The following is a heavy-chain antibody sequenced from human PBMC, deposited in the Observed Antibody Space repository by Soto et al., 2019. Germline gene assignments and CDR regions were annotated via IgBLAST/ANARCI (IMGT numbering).Heavy chain of an antibody. CDR3: ARDRHPSYSGSYSRVWFDP. Sequence: ASVKVSCKASGYTITSYAMHWVRQAPGQRLEWMGWINAGNGNTKYSQKFQGRVTITRDTSASTAYMELSSLRSEDTAVYYCARDRHPSYSGSYSRVWFDPWGQGTLVTVSS. D-gene: IGHD1-26*01. CDR1: GYTITSYA. J-gene: IGHJ5*02. V-gene: IGHV1-3*01. CDR2: INAGNGNT.